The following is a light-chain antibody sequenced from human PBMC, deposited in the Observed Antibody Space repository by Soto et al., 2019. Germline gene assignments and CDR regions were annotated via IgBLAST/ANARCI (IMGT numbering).Light chain of an antibody. CDR1: RSDVGSYNR. Sequence: QCALTQPASVSGSPGQSGTIACTGTRSDVGSYNRVSWYQQPPGTAPKLMIYEVSNRPSGVPDRFSGSKSGTTASLTISGLQAEDEADYYCSSYTSSTTYVFGTGTKLTVL. CDR2: EVS. CDR3: SSYTSSTTYV. V-gene: IGLV2-18*02. J-gene: IGLJ1*01.